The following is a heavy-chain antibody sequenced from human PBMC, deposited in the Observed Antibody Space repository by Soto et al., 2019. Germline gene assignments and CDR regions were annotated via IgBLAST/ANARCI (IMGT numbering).Heavy chain of an antibody. CDR1: GFTFSSYG. Sequence: QVQLVESGGGVVQPGRSLRLSCAASGFTFSSYGMHWVRQAPGKGLEWVAVISYDGSNKYYADSVKGRFTTSRDKSKNTLYLQMNSLRAEDTAVYYCAKHDYGYPWGQGTLVTVSS. V-gene: IGHV3-30*18. J-gene: IGHJ5*02. CDR3: AKHDYGYP. CDR2: ISYDGSNK. D-gene: IGHD4-17*01.